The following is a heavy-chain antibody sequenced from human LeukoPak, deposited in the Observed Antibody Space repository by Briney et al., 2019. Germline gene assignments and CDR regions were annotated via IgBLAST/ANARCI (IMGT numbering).Heavy chain of an antibody. D-gene: IGHD3-3*01. V-gene: IGHV3-33*01. Sequence: SLRLSCAASGFTFSSYGMHWVRQAPGKGLEWVAVIWYDGSNKYYADSVKGRFTISRDNSKNTLYLQMNSLRAEDTAVYYCARDYDFWSGFYYGMDVWGQGTTVTVSS. J-gene: IGHJ6*02. CDR2: IWYDGSNK. CDR3: ARDYDFWSGFYYGMDV. CDR1: GFTFSSYG.